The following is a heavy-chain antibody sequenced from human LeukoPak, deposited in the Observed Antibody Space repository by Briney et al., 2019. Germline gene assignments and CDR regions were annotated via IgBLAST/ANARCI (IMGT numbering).Heavy chain of an antibody. CDR1: GFTFGTYA. J-gene: IGHJ4*02. CDR2: INSGDST. V-gene: IGHV3-23*01. CDR3: ARGNTYFDY. D-gene: IGHD2-21*01. Sequence: PGGSLRLSCAASGFTFGTYAMTWVRQAPGKGLEWVASINSGDSTYYGDSVKGRFTISRDNANNSLYLQLNSLRAEDTAVYYCARGNTYFDYWGQGTLVTVSS.